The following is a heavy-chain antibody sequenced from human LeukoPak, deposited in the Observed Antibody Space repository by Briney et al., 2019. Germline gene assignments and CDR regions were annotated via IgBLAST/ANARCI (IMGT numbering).Heavy chain of an antibody. D-gene: IGHD1-1*01. CDR3: ARVASTTRRHDAFDL. J-gene: IGHJ3*01. CDR1: GYTFTSYY. CDR2: INPSGGST. Sequence: ASVKVSCKASGYTFTSYYMHWVRQAPGQGLEWMGIINPSGGSTSYAQKFQGRVTMTRDMSTSTVYMELSRLRSDDTALYYCARVASTTRRHDAFDLWGQGTMVTVSS. V-gene: IGHV1-46*01.